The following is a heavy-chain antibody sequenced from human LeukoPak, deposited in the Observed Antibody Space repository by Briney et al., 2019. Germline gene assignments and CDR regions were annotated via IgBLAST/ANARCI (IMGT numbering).Heavy chain of an antibody. Sequence: ASVKVSCKASGYTSTNYFIHWVRQAPGQGLEWMGRINPNNGGPEYGQNFQGRVTMTRDTSISTVYMEVYSLTSDDTAVYYCARDLSSTANWELDFWGQGILVTVSS. D-gene: IGHD7-27*01. J-gene: IGHJ4*02. CDR2: INPNNGGP. V-gene: IGHV1-2*06. CDR1: GYTSTNYF. CDR3: ARDLSSTANWELDF.